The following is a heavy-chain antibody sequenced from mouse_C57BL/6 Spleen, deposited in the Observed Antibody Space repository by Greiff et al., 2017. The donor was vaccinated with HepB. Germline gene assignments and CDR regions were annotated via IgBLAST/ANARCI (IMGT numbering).Heavy chain of an antibody. V-gene: IGHV5-6*01. CDR2: ISSGGSYT. CDR3: ARHGYYSNYGVDY. D-gene: IGHD2-5*01. CDR1: GFTFSSYG. Sequence: EVQRVESGGDLVKPGGSLKLSCAASGFTFSSYGMSWVRQTPDKRLEWVATISSGGSYTYYPDSVKGRFTISRDNAKNTLYLQMSSLKSEDTAMYYCARHGYYSNYGVDYWGQGTTLTVSS. J-gene: IGHJ2*01.